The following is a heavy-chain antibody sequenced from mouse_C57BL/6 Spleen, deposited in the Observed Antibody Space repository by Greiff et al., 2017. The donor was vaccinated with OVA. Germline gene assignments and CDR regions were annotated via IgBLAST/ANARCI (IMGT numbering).Heavy chain of an antibody. CDR2: IYPRSGNT. D-gene: IGHD2-10*02. V-gene: IGHV1-81*01. Sequence: QVHVKQSGAELARPGASVKLSCKASGYTFTSYGISWVKQRTGQGLEWIGEIYPRSGNTYYNEKFKGKATLTADKSSSTAYMELRSLTSEDSAVYFCAKYGNYEGYWGQGTLVTVSA. CDR1: GYTFTSYG. CDR3: AKYGNYEGY. J-gene: IGHJ3*01.